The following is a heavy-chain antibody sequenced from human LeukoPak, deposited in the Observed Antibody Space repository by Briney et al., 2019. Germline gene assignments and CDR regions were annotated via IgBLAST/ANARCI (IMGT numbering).Heavy chain of an antibody. Sequence: SETLSLTCTVSGDSISNYYWSWIRQPAGKGLEWIGHIYTSGSPNYNPSLKSRVTISVDTSKKQFSLRLTSVTAADTAVYYCARGGGYGSGLAYWGQGTLVTLSS. CDR1: GDSISNYY. CDR3: ARGGGYGSGLAY. CDR2: IYTSGSP. V-gene: IGHV4-4*07. J-gene: IGHJ4*02. D-gene: IGHD5-12*01.